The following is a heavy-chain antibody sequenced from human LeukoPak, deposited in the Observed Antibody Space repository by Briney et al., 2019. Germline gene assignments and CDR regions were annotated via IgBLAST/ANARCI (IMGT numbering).Heavy chain of an antibody. CDR2: IYYSGST. CDR1: GGSISSYY. J-gene: IGHJ6*02. Sequence: PSETLSLTCTVSGGSISSYYWSWIRQPPGKGLEWIGYIYYSGSTNYNPSLKSRVTISVDTSKNQFSLKLSSVTAADTAVYYCARDKGHYDILTGYNSLGGMDVWGQGTTVTVSS. D-gene: IGHD3-9*01. V-gene: IGHV4-59*01. CDR3: ARDKGHYDILTGYNSLGGMDV.